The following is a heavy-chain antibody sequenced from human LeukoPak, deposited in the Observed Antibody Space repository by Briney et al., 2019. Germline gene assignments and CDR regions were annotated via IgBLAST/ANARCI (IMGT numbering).Heavy chain of an antibody. V-gene: IGHV1-69*05. CDR3: ARSNYDYGSLDY. J-gene: IGHJ4*02. D-gene: IGHD5-12*01. CDR2: IIPIFGTA. Sequence: ASVKVSCKASGGTFSSYAISWVRQAPGQGLEWMGGIIPIFGTANYAQKFQGRVTITRDRSMSTAYMELSSLRSEDTAMYYCARSNYDYGSLDYWGQGTLVTVSS. CDR1: GGTFSSYA.